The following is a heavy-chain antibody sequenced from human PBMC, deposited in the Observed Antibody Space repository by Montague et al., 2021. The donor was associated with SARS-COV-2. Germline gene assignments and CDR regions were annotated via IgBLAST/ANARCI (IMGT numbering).Heavy chain of an antibody. CDR3: ARTSQYCTLTNGYLPNAMDV. CDR1: GYSITHAYY. Sequence: SETLSLTCTVSGYSITHAYYWGWIRQPPGKGLEWIGNICHGGSTYHNPSLERRVTILVNTSNNKFSLKLTSVTAADTAVYYCARTSQYCTLTNGYLPNAMDVWGQGTPVTVSS. D-gene: IGHD2-8*01. V-gene: IGHV4-38-2*02. J-gene: IGHJ6*02. CDR2: ICHGGST.